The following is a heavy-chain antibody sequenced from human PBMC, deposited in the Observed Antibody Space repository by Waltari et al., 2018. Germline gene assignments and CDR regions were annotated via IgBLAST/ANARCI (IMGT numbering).Heavy chain of an antibody. CDR1: GFTVSSNY. CDR3: ARGIMITFGGVIARTYYYYGMDV. D-gene: IGHD3-16*02. Sequence: EVQLVESGGGLIQPGGSLRLSCAASGFTVSSNYMSWVRKAPGKGLEWVSVIYSGGSTYYADSVNGRFTISRDNSKNTLYLQMNSLRAEDTAVYYCARGIMITFGGVIARTYYYYGMDVWGQGTTVTVSS. V-gene: IGHV3-53*01. J-gene: IGHJ6*02. CDR2: IYSGGST.